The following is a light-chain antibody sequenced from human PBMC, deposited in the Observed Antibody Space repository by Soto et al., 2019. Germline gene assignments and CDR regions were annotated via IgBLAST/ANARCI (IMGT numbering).Light chain of an antibody. V-gene: IGKV3-15*01. Sequence: DIAMTQSPAILSVSPGERATLSCRASQSVSNDLAWYQQKPGQAPRLLIYGASSRATGIPARFSGSGSATEFTLTMSSLQSEDFAVYFCQQYSNWPQTFGQGTKVEI. CDR1: QSVSND. CDR2: GAS. J-gene: IGKJ1*01. CDR3: QQYSNWPQT.